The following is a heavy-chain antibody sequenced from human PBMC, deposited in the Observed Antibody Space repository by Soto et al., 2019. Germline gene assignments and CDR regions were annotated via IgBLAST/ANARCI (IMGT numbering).Heavy chain of an antibody. CDR2: IKPDGSEK. D-gene: IGHD3-22*01. Sequence: EVQLVESGGGLVQPGGSLRLSCAASGFTFSSYWMSWVRQAPGNGLEWVANIKPDGSEKWYVDSVKGRFTISRDNAKNSLYLQMHSLGVEDTAVYYCARGDYYDTTGPFSDAFDIWGQGTMVTVSS. V-gene: IGHV3-7*04. CDR3: ARGDYYDTTGPFSDAFDI. J-gene: IGHJ3*02. CDR1: GFTFSSYW.